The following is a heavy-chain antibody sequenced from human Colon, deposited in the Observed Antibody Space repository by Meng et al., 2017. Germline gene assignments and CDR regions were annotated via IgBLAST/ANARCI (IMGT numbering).Heavy chain of an antibody. CDR1: GYTFSGYN. CDR3: ARDITGDGLVFIDF. CDR2: INAKSGDT. Sequence: ASVMVSCKASGYTFSGYNIQWVRQAPGQGLEWMGWINAKSGDTNYAQKFQGRVTMTRDTSITTAYMELRRLRSDDTAMYYCARDITGDGLVFIDFWGQGTLVTVSS. D-gene: IGHD7-27*01. J-gene: IGHJ4*02. V-gene: IGHV1-2*02.